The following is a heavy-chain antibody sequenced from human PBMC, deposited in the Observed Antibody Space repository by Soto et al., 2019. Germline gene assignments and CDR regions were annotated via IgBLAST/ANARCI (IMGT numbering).Heavy chain of an antibody. V-gene: IGHV4-38-2*01. CDR1: GYGISTSSF. J-gene: IGHJ5*02. Sequence: TLSLTCVVSGYGISTSSFWGWVLQAPGKGLEWIGAINHRGNSYYNSSLKSRVTMSVDTSRNQFSLSLTDMDPVDTATYFCARIRGSSSHSWWFDPWGQGTLVTVSS. CDR3: ARIRGSSSHSWWFDP. D-gene: IGHD6-6*01. CDR2: INHRGNS.